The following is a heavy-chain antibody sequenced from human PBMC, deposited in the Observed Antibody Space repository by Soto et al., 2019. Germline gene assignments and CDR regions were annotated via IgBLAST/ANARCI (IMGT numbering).Heavy chain of an antibody. J-gene: IGHJ4*02. D-gene: IGHD3-22*01. CDR2: ITGGGGGT. Sequence: EVQLLESGGGLVQPGGSLRLSCAASGFTFSSYAMSWVRQAPGKGLEWVSAITGGGGGTYYANSVKGRFTISRDNSKNTLYRQLNSLRAEDPAVYYCAKDSNGDYYVRGCYYRHRDDYWGQGTLVTVSS. CDR3: AKDSNGDYYVRGCYYRHRDDY. V-gene: IGHV3-23*01. CDR1: GFTFSSYA.